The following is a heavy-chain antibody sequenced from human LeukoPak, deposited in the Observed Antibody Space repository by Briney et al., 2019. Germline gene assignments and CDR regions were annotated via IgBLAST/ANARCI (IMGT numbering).Heavy chain of an antibody. J-gene: IGHJ4*02. D-gene: IGHD5-24*01. CDR2: IHPSGST. CDR1: GGSFSGYY. CDR3: TRGADAHKGGID. Sequence: SETLSLTCDVYGGSFSGYYWTWTRQPPGKGLEWIGEIHPSGSTYYNPSLETPLTISVDTSKSQFSLKLNSVTAADTALYYCTRGADAHKGGIDWGQGTLVTVSS. V-gene: IGHV4-34*01.